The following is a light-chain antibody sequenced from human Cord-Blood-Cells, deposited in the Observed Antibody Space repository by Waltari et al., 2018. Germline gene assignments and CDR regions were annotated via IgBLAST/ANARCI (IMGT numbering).Light chain of an antibody. CDR2: AAS. Sequence: VIWLTQPPSLLSASTGDRVTISWRRSLGISSYIAWYQQKPGKAPELLIYAASTWQSGVPSRFSGSGSGTDFTLTISSLQSEDFATYYCQQYYSFPPTFGQGTKVEIK. CDR3: QQYYSFPPT. J-gene: IGKJ1*01. V-gene: IGKV1D-8*01. CDR1: LGISSY.